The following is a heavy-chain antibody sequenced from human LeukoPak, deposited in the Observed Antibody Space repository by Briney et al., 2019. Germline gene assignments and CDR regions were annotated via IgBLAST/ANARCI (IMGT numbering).Heavy chain of an antibody. V-gene: IGHV3-23*01. CDR2: ISGSGGST. CDR3: AKDPTPWLTYSYGPAGLAFDY. Sequence: GGALRLSCAASGFTFSSYAMSWGREAPGKGLEWGSAISGSGGSTFYADSVKGRFTISRDNSKNPLYLQMSRLRAEDTAVYYCAKDPTPWLTYSYGPAGLAFDYWGQGTLVTVSS. D-gene: IGHD5-18*01. CDR1: GFTFSSYA. J-gene: IGHJ4*02.